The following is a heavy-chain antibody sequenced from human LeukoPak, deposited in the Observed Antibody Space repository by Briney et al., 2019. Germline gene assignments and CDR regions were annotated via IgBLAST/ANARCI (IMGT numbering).Heavy chain of an antibody. J-gene: IGHJ4*02. D-gene: IGHD4-11*01. CDR1: GFTVSSNY. CDR3: AKDAPLYSNLPNYFDY. CDR2: IYSGGST. V-gene: IGHV3-66*01. Sequence: PGGSLRLSCAASGFTVSSNYMSWVRQAPGKGLEWVSVIYSGGSTYYADSVKGRFTISRDNSKNTLYLQMNSLRAEDTVVYYCAKDAPLYSNLPNYFDYWSQGTLVTVSS.